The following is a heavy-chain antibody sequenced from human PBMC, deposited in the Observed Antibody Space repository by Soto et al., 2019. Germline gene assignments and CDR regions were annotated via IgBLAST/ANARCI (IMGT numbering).Heavy chain of an antibody. V-gene: IGHV1-69*13. Sequence: SVKVSCKASGGTFSSYAISWVRQAPGQGLEWMGGIIPIFGTANYAQKFQGRVTITADESTSTAYMELSSLRSEDTAVYYCARAKGYYRDFDPWGQGTLVTVSS. CDR2: IIPIFGTA. CDR3: ARAKGYYRDFDP. J-gene: IGHJ5*02. D-gene: IGHD3-10*01. CDR1: GGTFSSYA.